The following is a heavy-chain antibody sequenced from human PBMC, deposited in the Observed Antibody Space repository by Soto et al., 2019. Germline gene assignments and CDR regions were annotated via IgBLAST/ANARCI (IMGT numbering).Heavy chain of an antibody. J-gene: IGHJ4*02. CDR1: GYTFNSYG. CDR2: ISAYNGNT. Sequence: QVQLVQSGAEVKKPGASVKVSCKASGYTFNSYGISWVRQAPGQGLEWMGWISAYNGNTNYVEKLQGRVTMTTDTSTSTADMELRSLRSDDTAVYYCARERSDCISTDCYDGGEVDYWGQGTLVTVSS. CDR3: ARERSDCISTDCYDGGEVDY. D-gene: IGHD2-2*01. V-gene: IGHV1-18*01.